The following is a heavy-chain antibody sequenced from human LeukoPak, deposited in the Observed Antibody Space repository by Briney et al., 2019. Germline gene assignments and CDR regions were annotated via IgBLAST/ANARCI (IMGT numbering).Heavy chain of an antibody. CDR2: IYYSGST. V-gene: IGHV4-39*01. CDR3: ARLEGSGRPYYGMDV. D-gene: IGHD6-19*01. Sequence: PSETLSLTCTVSGGSISSSSYYWGWIRQPPGKGLEWIGSIYYSGSTYYNPSLKSRVTISVDTSKNQFSLKLSSVTAADTAVYYCARLEGSGRPYYGMDVWGQGTTVTVSS. J-gene: IGHJ6*02. CDR1: GGSISSSSYY.